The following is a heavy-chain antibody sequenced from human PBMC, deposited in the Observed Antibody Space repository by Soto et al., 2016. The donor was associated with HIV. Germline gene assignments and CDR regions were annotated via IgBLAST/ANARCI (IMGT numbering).Heavy chain of an antibody. CDR2: IWYDGSNK. D-gene: IGHD4-17*01. J-gene: IGHJ4*02. CDR1: GFTFSSYG. CDR3: AKGADYGATYYFDY. V-gene: IGHV3-30*18. Sequence: VQLVESGGGVVQPGRSLRLSCAASGFTFSSYGMHWVRQAPGKGLEWVAVIWYDGSNKYYADSVKGRFTISRDNSKNTLYLQMNSLRAEDTAMYYCAKGADYGATYYFDYWGQGTLVTVSS.